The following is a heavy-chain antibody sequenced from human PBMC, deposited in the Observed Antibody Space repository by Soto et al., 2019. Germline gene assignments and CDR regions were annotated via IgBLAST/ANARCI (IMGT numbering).Heavy chain of an antibody. Sequence: QLQLVQSGAEVKKPGSSVRVSCKASGGTFSSYAISWVRQAPGQGLEWMGGVIPVLGTPDYAQDFQGRVTITADESTSTAHMDLSGLRSEDTAVYYCARPAYSYDGTGYGLDVWGQGTPVTVSS. CDR1: GGTFSSYA. J-gene: IGHJ6*02. CDR2: VIPVLGTP. V-gene: IGHV1-69*01. D-gene: IGHD3-22*01. CDR3: ARPAYSYDGTGYGLDV.